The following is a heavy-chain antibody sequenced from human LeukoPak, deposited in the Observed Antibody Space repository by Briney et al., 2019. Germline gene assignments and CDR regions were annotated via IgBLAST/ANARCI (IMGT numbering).Heavy chain of an antibody. CDR1: GFTFSSYS. CDR2: ISSSSSYI. D-gene: IGHD6-13*01. V-gene: IGHV3-21*01. J-gene: IGHJ4*02. CDR3: ATYSSSWYVSRY. Sequence: NPGGSLRLSCAASGFTFSSYSMNWVRQAPGKGLEWVSSISSSSSYIYYADSVKGRFTISRDNAKNSLYLQMNSLRAEDTAVYYCATYSSSWYVSRYWGQGTLVTVSS.